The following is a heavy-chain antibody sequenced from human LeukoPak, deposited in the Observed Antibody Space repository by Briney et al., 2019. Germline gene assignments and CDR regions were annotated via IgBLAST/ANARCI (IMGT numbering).Heavy chain of an antibody. D-gene: IGHD2-15*01. V-gene: IGHV3-21*04. CDR3: AKEVVLGFGTSAIDY. CDR2: ISVRSNYR. Sequence: GGSLTLSCAASGYTFSDFSVNWVRQAPGKGLEWVSSISVRSNYRYYADSVRGRFTISRDDARDSLFLQMNSLRAEDTAVYYCAKEVVLGFGTSAIDYWGQGTLVTVSS. CDR1: GYTFSDFS. J-gene: IGHJ4*02.